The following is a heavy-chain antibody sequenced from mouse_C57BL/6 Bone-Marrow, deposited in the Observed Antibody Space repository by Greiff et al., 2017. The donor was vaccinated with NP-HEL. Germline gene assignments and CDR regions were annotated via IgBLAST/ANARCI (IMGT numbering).Heavy chain of an antibody. V-gene: IGHV1-64*01. CDR1: GYTFTSYW. J-gene: IGHJ2*01. D-gene: IGHD2-1*01. CDR2: IHPNSGST. Sequence: QVQLQQPGAELVKPGASVKLSYKASGYTFTSYWMHWVKQRPGQGLEWIGMIHPNSGSTNYNEKFKSKATLTVDKSSSTAYMQLSSLTSEDSAVYYCARSRGYYGNFDYWGQGTTLTVSS. CDR3: ARSRGYYGNFDY.